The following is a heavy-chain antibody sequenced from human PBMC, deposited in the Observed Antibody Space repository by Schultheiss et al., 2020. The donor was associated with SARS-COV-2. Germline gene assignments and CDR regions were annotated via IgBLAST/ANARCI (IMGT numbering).Heavy chain of an antibody. V-gene: IGHV3-13*01. Sequence: GGSLRLSCAASGFSFSSYDMHWVRQATGKGLEWVSAIGTAGDTYYPGSVKGRFTISRENAKNSLYLQMNSLRAGDTAVYYCARASHNASQYYDILTGYVPRYYFDYWGQGTLVTVFS. J-gene: IGHJ4*02. CDR2: IGTAGDT. CDR3: ARASHNASQYYDILTGYVPRYYFDY. CDR1: GFSFSSYD. D-gene: IGHD3-9*01.